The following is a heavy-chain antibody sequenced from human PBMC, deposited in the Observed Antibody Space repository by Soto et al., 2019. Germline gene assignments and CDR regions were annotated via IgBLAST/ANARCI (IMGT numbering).Heavy chain of an antibody. CDR3: ARQKIVVVRAASTYYYYYGMDV. D-gene: IGHD2-2*01. CDR2: IYYSGST. Sequence: SETLSLTCTVSGGSISSSSYYWGWIRQPPGKGLEWIGSIYYSGSTYYNPSLKSRVTISVDTSKNQFSLKLSSVTAADTAVYYCARQKIVVVRAASTYYYYYGMDVWGQGTTVT. V-gene: IGHV4-39*01. CDR1: GGSISSSSYY. J-gene: IGHJ6*02.